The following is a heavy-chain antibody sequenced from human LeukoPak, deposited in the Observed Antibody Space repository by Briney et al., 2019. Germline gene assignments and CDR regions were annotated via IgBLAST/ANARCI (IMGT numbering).Heavy chain of an antibody. V-gene: IGHV3-21*04. D-gene: IGHD3-3*01. CDR3: AKVGFSEMEWLLYSDH. CDR1: GFTFSSYT. J-gene: IGHJ4*02. Sequence: GGSLRLSCAASGFTFSSYTMNWVRQAPGKGLEWVSSISSSSSHIYYADSVKGRFTISRDNSKNTLYLQMNSLRAEDTAVYYCAKVGFSEMEWLLYSDHWGQGTLVTVSS. CDR2: ISSSSSHI.